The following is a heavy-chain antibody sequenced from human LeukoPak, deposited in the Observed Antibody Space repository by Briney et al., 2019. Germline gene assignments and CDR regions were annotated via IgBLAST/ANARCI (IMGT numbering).Heavy chain of an antibody. CDR1: GFTFSSYS. V-gene: IGHV3-21*01. Sequence: GGSLRLSCTASGFTFSSYSMNWVRQAPGRGLEWVSSISDSSNYIYYADSVKGRFSISRDNVKNSLYLQMNSLRAEDTAVYYCARDYLNSWYVVIDYWGQGTLVTVSS. J-gene: IGHJ4*02. D-gene: IGHD6-13*01. CDR3: ARDYLNSWYVVIDY. CDR2: ISDSSNYI.